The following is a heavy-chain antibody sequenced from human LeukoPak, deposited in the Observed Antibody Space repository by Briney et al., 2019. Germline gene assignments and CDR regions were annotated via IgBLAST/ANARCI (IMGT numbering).Heavy chain of an antibody. Sequence: SETRSLTCTVSGGSISSYYWSWIRQPPGKGLEWIGYIYYSGSTNYNPSLKSRVTISVDTSKNQFSLKLSSVTAADTAVYYCARGLPVALGVFDYWGQGTLVTVSS. CDR1: GGSISSYY. V-gene: IGHV4-59*08. CDR3: ARGLPVALGVFDY. D-gene: IGHD3-3*01. CDR2: IYYSGST. J-gene: IGHJ4*02.